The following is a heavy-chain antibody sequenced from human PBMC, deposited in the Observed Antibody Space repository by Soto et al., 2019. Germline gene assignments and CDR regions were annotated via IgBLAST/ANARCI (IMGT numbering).Heavy chain of an antibody. CDR2: IYHSGST. Sequence: PSETLSLTCAVSGGSISSGGYSWSWIRQPPGKGLEWIGYIYHSGSTYYNPSLKSRVTISVDRSKNQFSLKLSSVTAADTAVYYCARDRLSQGLDPWGQGTLVTVS. CDR3: ARDRLSQGLDP. CDR1: GGSISSGGYS. V-gene: IGHV4-30-2*01. J-gene: IGHJ5*02.